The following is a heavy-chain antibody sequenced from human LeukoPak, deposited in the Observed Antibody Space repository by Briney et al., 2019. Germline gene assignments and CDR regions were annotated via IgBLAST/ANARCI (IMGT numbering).Heavy chain of an antibody. CDR1: GESLSNYL. CDR3: ARGRAARPHYYYYYMDV. CDR2: IIPVLAKS. Sequence: ASVKVSCKSSGESLSNYLITWVRQAPGQGLEWMGGIIPVLAKSNYAQKFQGRITITADESTNTAYMELRSLRSEDTAVYYCARGRAARPHYYYYYMDVWGKGTTVTVSS. J-gene: IGHJ6*03. V-gene: IGHV1-69*10. D-gene: IGHD6-6*01.